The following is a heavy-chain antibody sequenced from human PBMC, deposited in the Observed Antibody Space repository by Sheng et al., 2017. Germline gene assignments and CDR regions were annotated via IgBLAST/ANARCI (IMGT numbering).Heavy chain of an antibody. Sequence: EVQLVESGGGLVQPGGSLRLSCAASGFTFSSYSMNWVRQAPGKGLEWVSYISSSSSTIYYADSVKGRFTISRDNAKNSLYLQMNSLRAEDTAVYYCARDPTSTVSPWWSYYMDVWGKGTTVTVSS. CDR3: ARDPTSTVSPWWSYYMDV. CDR1: GFTFSSYS. J-gene: IGHJ6*03. V-gene: IGHV3-48*01. CDR2: ISSSSSTI. D-gene: IGHD4-4*01.